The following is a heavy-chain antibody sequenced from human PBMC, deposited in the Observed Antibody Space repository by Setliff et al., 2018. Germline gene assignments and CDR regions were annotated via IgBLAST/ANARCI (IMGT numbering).Heavy chain of an antibody. CDR3: ARRYNFWSGYLDY. CDR1: GGSFSGYY. J-gene: IGHJ4*02. Sequence: SETLSLTCAVYGGSFSGYYWSWIRQPPGKGLEWVGEINHSGSTNYNPSLKSRVTISVDTSKNQFSLKLSSVTAADTAVYYCARRYNFWSGYLDYWGQGTLVTVSS. D-gene: IGHD3-3*01. V-gene: IGHV4-34*01. CDR2: INHSGST.